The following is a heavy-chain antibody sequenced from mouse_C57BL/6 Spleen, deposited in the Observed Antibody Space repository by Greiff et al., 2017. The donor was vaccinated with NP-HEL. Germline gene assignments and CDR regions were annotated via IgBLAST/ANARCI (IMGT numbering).Heavy chain of an antibody. J-gene: IGHJ3*01. V-gene: IGHV14-2*01. Sequence: VQLQESGAALVKPGASVKLSCTASGFNIKDYYMHWVKQRTEQGLEWIGRIDPGDGETKYAPKFQGKATITADTSPNTAYLQLSSLTFEDTAVYYCARSDSRFAYWGQGTLVTVSA. CDR1: GFNIKDYY. CDR2: IDPGDGET. CDR3: ARSDSRFAY.